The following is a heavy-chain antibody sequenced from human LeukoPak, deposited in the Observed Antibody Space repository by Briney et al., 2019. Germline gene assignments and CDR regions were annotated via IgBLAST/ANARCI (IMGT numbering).Heavy chain of an antibody. CDR3: ARVWRTSPYHFEY. V-gene: IGHV3-21*01. D-gene: IGHD1-1*01. CDR2: IRNSGTYT. J-gene: IGHJ4*02. CDR1: GFTFSSYT. Sequence: GGSLRLSCAASGFTFSSYTMNWVRQAPGKGLEWVSSIRNSGTYTYYADSVKGRFTISRDNAKSSLYLQMNSLRAEDTAVYYCARVWRTSPYHFEYWGQGTLVTVSS.